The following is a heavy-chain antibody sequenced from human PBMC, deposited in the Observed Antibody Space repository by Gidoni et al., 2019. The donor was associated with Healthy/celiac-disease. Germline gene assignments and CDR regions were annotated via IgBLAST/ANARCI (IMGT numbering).Heavy chain of an antibody. J-gene: IGHJ6*04. D-gene: IGHD2-21*02. CDR1: GFTFSSYR. Sequence: EVQLVESGGGLVQPGGSLRLSCAASGFTFSSYRMSWVRQAQGKGMEWVANINQEGSEKYYVDPEKGRFTISRDNAKNSLYLQMNSLRAEDTAVYSCARERLGAYCGGDCYETVDVWGKVTTVTVSS. CDR2: INQEGSEK. V-gene: IGHV3-7*03. CDR3: ARERLGAYCGGDCYETVDV.